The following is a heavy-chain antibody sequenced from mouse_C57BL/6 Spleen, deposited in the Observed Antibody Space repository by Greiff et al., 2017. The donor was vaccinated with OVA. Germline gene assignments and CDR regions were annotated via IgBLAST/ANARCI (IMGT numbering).Heavy chain of an antibody. CDR3: ARITTVGYYYALDY. CDR1: GYTFTDYN. J-gene: IGHJ4*01. CDR2: INPNNGGT. V-gene: IGHV1-18*01. D-gene: IGHD1-1*01. Sequence: VQLQQSGPELVKPGASVKIPCKASGYTFTDYNMDWVKQSHGKSLEWIGDINPNNGGTIYNQKFKGKATLTVDKSSSTAYMELRSLTSEDTAVYYCARITTVGYYYALDYWGQGTSVTVSS.